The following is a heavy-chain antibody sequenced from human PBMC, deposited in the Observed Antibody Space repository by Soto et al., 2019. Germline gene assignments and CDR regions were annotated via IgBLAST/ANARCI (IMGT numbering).Heavy chain of an antibody. Sequence: QITLKESGPTLVKPTQTLTLTCTLSGFSLTTTGVGVSWIRQPPGKALEWLDLIYWNGDKRSSPSLKNRVTTTKDPAKNQVVLTMTNIDQWAADRYYRAHVDLRLGESCNVSGGKNWVDPWGQGTLVTVSS. CDR1: GFSLTTTGVG. CDR2: IYWNGDK. V-gene: IGHV2-5*01. CDR3: AHVDLRLGESCNVSGGKNWVDP. J-gene: IGHJ5*02. D-gene: IGHD2-21*01.